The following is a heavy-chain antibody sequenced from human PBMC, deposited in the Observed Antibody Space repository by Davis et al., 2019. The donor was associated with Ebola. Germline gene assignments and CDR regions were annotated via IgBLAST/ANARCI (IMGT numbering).Heavy chain of an antibody. Sequence: PGGSLRLSCTVSGVSISRHYWSWIRQPPGKRLEWIGSIYYTGGAYYNSSLASRATISVDTSKNQFSLKLTSVTAADTAMYYCSERGSSVWGQGTLVTVSS. CDR1: GVSISRHY. J-gene: IGHJ4*02. CDR2: IYYTGGA. D-gene: IGHD3-10*01. CDR3: SERGSSV. V-gene: IGHV4-59*03.